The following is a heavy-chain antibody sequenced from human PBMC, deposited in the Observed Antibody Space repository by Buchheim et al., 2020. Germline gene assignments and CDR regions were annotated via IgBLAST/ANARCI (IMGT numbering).Heavy chain of an antibody. CDR1: GFTFSSYA. J-gene: IGHJ6*02. Sequence: EVQLVESGGGLVQPGGSLRLSCAASGFTFSSYALNWVRQTPGEGLEWVSFISTGSNTIYYADSVKGRFTISRDNAKNSLFLQMDSLRAEDTAVYYCARDILTGFYSYGMDVWGQGTT. CDR3: ARDILTGFYSYGMDV. D-gene: IGHD3-9*01. V-gene: IGHV3-48*01. CDR2: ISTGSNTI.